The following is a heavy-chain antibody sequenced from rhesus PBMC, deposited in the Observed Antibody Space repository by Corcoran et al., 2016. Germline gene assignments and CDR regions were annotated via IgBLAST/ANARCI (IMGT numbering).Heavy chain of an antibody. CDR2: ITYSGST. CDR3: AKDGRGYSYSYGLDS. J-gene: IGHJ6*01. Sequence: QVQLQESGPGLVKPSETLSLTCAVSGGSISSGYYYWSWIRQPPGKGLEWIGYITYSGSTSYNPSLKSRVTISRDTSKNQFSLKLSSVTAADTAVYYCAKDGRGYSYSYGLDSWGQGVVVTVSS. CDR1: GGSISSGYYY. D-gene: IGHD5-12*01. V-gene: IGHV4-122*02.